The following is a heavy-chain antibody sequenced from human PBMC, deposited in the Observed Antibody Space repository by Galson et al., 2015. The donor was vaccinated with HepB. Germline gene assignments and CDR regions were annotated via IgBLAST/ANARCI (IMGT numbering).Heavy chain of an antibody. D-gene: IGHD2-15*01. CDR3: AIDEYCSGVMSHDC. Sequence: SVKVSCKASGYTFTDYHLHWVRQVPGQGLEWMGRIHPNSGATNYVQSFQGRVTMTRDTSINTVYMDLSRLTSDDTPVDYCAIDEYCSGVMSHDCWGKGTLSTVS. J-gene: IGHJ4*02. CDR1: GYTFTDYH. V-gene: IGHV1-2*06. CDR2: IHPNSGAT.